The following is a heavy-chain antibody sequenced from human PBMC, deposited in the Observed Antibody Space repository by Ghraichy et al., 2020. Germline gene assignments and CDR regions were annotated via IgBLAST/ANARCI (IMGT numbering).Heavy chain of an antibody. CDR2: IYSGGST. D-gene: IGHD3-22*01. V-gene: IGHV3-53*01. CDR1: GFTVSSNY. Sequence: GGSLRLSCAASGFTVSSNYMSRVRQAPGKGLEWVSVIYSGGSTYYADSVKGRFTISRDNSKNMLYLQMNSLRAEDTAVYYCAREWGGYYDSRGSAFDIWGQGTMVTVSS. J-gene: IGHJ3*02. CDR3: AREWGGYYDSRGSAFDI.